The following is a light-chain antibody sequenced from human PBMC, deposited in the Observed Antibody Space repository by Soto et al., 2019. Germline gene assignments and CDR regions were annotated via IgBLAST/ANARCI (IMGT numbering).Light chain of an antibody. CDR3: QNYHSFSIN. V-gene: IGKV1-5*01. J-gene: IGKJ5*01. CDR1: QNISIW. CDR2: DSS. Sequence: DIQMTHSPSTLSASVLYIVTITFRASQNISIWLAWYQQRPGRAPRLLIYDSSSLESGVPSTFSGSGSGTEFSLTISNLRPDDFATYYCQNYHSFSINFGQGTRLEIK.